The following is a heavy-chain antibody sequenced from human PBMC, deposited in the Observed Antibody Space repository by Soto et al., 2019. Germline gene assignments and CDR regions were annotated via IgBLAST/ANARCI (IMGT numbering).Heavy chain of an antibody. CDR1: GFTFSSYG. J-gene: IGHJ6*03. V-gene: IGHV3-30*18. CDR3: AKDSLDFWSGQTTYYYYYYMDV. D-gene: IGHD3-3*01. Sequence: GGSLRLSCAASGFTFSSYGMHWVRQAPGKGLEWVAVISYDGSNKYYADSVKGRFTISRDNSKNTLYLQMNSLRAEDTAVYYCAKDSLDFWSGQTTYYYYYYMDVWGKGTTVTVSS. CDR2: ISYDGSNK.